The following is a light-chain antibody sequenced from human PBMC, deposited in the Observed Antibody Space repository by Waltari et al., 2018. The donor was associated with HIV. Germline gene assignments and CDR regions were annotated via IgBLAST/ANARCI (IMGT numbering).Light chain of an antibody. J-gene: IGLJ3*02. CDR2: RND. CDR1: TNNIGSQG. CDR3: STWDTSLSAWV. Sequence: QSGLTQPPSMSKTLSQTATISCNGDTNNIGSQGVAWFQQHHGHHPKLLSYRNDNRPSGISGRFSASRSGDTAYLSISSLQSEDEADYYCSTWDTSLSAWVFGGGTKLTVL. V-gene: IGLV10-54*01.